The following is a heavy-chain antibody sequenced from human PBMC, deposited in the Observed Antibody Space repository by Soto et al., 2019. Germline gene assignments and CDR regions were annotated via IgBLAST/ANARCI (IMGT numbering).Heavy chain of an antibody. CDR3: VKDGYSSGWSYYYYYMDV. CDR2: ISSNEGST. J-gene: IGHJ6*03. Sequence: GGSLRLSCSASGFTFSSYAMHWVRQAPGKGLEYVSAISSNEGSTYYADSVKGRFTISRDNSKNTLYLQMSSLRAEDTAVYYCVKDGYSSGWSYYYYYMDVWGKGTTVTVSS. D-gene: IGHD6-19*01. V-gene: IGHV3-64D*09. CDR1: GFTFSSYA.